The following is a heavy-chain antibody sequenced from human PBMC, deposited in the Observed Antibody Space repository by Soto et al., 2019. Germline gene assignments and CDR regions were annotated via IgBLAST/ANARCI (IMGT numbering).Heavy chain of an antibody. CDR3: ARHSYDILTGYYGAFDI. D-gene: IGHD3-9*01. Sequence: GESLKISCKGSGYSFTSYWIGWVRQMPGKGLEWMGIIYPGDSDTRYSPSFQGQVTISADKSISTAYLQGSSLKASDTAMYYCARHSYDILTGYYGAFDIWGQGTMVTVSS. CDR2: IYPGDSDT. CDR1: GYSFTSYW. J-gene: IGHJ3*02. V-gene: IGHV5-51*01.